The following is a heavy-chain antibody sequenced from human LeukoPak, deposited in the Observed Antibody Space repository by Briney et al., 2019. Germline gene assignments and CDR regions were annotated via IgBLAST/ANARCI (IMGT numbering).Heavy chain of an antibody. CDR2: IYPGDSDT. CDR1: GYSFTSYW. J-gene: IGHJ4*02. D-gene: IGHD3-22*01. V-gene: IGHV5-51*01. CDR3: ARTSSTMILDY. Sequence: GESLKISCKGSGYSFTSYWIGWGRAMPGKGLEWMGIIYPGDSDTRYSPSFQGQVTVSADKSISTAYLQWSSLKASDTAMYYCARTSSTMILDYWGQGTLVTVSS.